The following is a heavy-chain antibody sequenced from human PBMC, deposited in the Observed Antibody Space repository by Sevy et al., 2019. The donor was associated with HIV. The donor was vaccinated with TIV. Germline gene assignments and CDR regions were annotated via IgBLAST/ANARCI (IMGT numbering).Heavy chain of an antibody. Sequence: GGSLRLSCTASGFNFGDYAMSWCRQAPGKGLEWIGFIRSKTYGGTTEYAASVKGRFTISRDDSNSIASLQMNSLKTEDTAVYYCARVRGTISPYYYFGMDVWGKGTTVTVSS. CDR2: IRSKTYGGTT. J-gene: IGHJ6*04. CDR3: ARVRGTISPYYYFGMDV. D-gene: IGHD3-16*01. V-gene: IGHV3-49*03. CDR1: GFNFGDYA.